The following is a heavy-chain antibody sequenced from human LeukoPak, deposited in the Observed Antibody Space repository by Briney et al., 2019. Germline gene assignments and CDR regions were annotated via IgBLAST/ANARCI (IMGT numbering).Heavy chain of an antibody. V-gene: IGHV1-69*10. Sequence: ASVKLSCNASGGTFSSYAIIWWRQAPGHGLEWMKGIIPILGMGSYAKKFQGRVTITADNTTSTDYMELSSLRYEDTVVYYCARSDYYGSGSYPYHFDYWGQGTLVTVSS. J-gene: IGHJ4*02. CDR2: IIPILGMG. D-gene: IGHD3-10*01. CDR3: ARSDYYGSGSYPYHFDY. CDR1: GGTFSSYA.